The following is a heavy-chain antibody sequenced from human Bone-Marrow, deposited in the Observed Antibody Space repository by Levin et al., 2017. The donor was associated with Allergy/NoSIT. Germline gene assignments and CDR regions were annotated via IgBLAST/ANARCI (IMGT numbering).Heavy chain of an antibody. J-gene: IGHJ6*02. Sequence: SETLSLTCSVSGASDSSDEYYWSWIRQSPGRGLEWIGSFYSDGNSYHNPSLKSRVITSLDTSKNQLSLRLTSVTAADTAVYYCARGGPLGFCITDCGLDVWGQGTTVIVSS. CDR3: ARGGPLGFCITDCGLDV. V-gene: IGHV4-30-4*01. D-gene: IGHD2-15*01. CDR2: FYSDGNS. CDR1: GASDSSDEYY.